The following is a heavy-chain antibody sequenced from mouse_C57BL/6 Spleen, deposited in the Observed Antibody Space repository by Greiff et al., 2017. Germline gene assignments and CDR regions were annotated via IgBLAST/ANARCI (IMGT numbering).Heavy chain of an antibody. CDR1: GYTFTDYY. V-gene: IGHV1-26*01. CDR2: INPNNGGT. J-gene: IGHJ3*01. Sequence: EVQLQQSGPELVKPGASVKISCKASGYTFTDYYMNWVKQSHGKSLEWIGDINPNNGGTSYNQKFKGKATLTVDKSSSTAYMELRSLTSEDSAVYYCATGNYYGSSSFAYWGQGTLVTVSA. D-gene: IGHD1-1*01. CDR3: ATGNYYGSSSFAY.